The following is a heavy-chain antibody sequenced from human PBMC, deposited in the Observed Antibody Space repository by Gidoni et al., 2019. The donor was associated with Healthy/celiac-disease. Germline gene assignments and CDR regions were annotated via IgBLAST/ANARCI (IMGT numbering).Heavy chain of an antibody. J-gene: IGHJ1*01. CDR3: ASSPEWAAGTSYFQH. D-gene: IGHD6-19*01. CDR2: INPSGGST. CDR1: GNTFTSCY. Sequence: QVQLVQSGAEVKEPGASVELSCKASGNTFTSCYMLWVRQAPGQGLEWMGIINPSGGSTSYTQKFQGRVTMTRDTSTSTVYMELSSLRSEDTAVYYCASSPEWAAGTSYFQHWGQGTLVTVSS. V-gene: IGHV1-46*01.